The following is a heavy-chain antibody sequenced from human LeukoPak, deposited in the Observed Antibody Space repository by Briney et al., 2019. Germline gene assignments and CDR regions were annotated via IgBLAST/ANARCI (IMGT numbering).Heavy chain of an antibody. CDR2: IWYDGSNK. V-gene: IGHV3-33*01. CDR1: GFTFSSYG. Sequence: GGSLRLSCAASGFTFSSYGMHWVRQAPGKGLEWVAVIWYDGSNKYYADSVKGRFTISRENSKNTLYLQMNSLRAEDTSVYCCSRDLLDGQFDYWGQGTLVTVSS. D-gene: IGHD3-3*01. J-gene: IGHJ4*02. CDR3: SRDLLDGQFDY.